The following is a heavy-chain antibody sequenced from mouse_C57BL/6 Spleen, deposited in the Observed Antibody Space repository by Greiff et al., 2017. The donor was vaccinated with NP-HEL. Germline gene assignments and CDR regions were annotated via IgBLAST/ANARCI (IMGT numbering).Heavy chain of an antibody. CDR2: IYPSDSET. Sequence: VQLQQSGAELVRPGSSVKLSCKASGYTFTSYWMDWVKQRPGQGLEWIGNIYPSDSETHYNQKFKDKATLTVDKSSSTAYMQLSSLTSEDSAVYYCARVHYDYEDWYFDVWGTGTTVTVSS. D-gene: IGHD2-4*01. CDR3: ARVHYDYEDWYFDV. V-gene: IGHV1-61*01. CDR1: GYTFTSYW. J-gene: IGHJ1*03.